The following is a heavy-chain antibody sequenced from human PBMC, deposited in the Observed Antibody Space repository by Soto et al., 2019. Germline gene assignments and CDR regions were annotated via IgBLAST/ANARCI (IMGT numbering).Heavy chain of an antibody. V-gene: IGHV5-51*01. D-gene: IGHD6-19*01. Sequence: GESLKISFNCSGYIFTSYWIGWVLQMPVKGLEWMGIIYPGDSDTRYSPSFQGQVTISADKSISTAYLQWSSLKASDTAMYYCARRGAVAGDFDYWGQGTLVTVSS. CDR2: IYPGDSDT. CDR3: ARRGAVAGDFDY. J-gene: IGHJ4*02. CDR1: GYIFTSYW.